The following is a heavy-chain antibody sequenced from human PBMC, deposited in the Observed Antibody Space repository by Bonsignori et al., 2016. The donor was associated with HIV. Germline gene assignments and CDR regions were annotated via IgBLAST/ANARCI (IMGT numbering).Heavy chain of an antibody. Sequence: WIRQPPGKGLEWVSVIYSGGSTYYADSVKGRFTISRDNSKNTLYLQMNSLRAEDTAVYYCASDVDIVATMSYWGQGTLVTVSS. V-gene: IGHV3-66*01. D-gene: IGHD5-12*01. CDR3: ASDVDIVATMSY. J-gene: IGHJ4*02. CDR2: IYSGGST.